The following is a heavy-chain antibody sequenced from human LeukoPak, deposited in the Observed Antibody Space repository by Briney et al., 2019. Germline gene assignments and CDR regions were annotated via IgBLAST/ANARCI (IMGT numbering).Heavy chain of an antibody. CDR2: IYYSGST. D-gene: IGHD3-10*01. CDR1: GGSISSYY. Sequence: SETLSLTCTVSGGSISSYYWGWIRQPPGKGLEWIGSIYYSGSTYYNPSLKSRVTISVDTSKNQFSLKLSSVTAADTAVYYCARHLPSTMVRGNNWFDPWGQGTLVTVSS. J-gene: IGHJ5*02. CDR3: ARHLPSTMVRGNNWFDP. V-gene: IGHV4-39*01.